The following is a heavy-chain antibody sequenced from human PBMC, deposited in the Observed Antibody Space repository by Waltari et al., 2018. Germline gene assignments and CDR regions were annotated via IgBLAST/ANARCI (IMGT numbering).Heavy chain of an antibody. J-gene: IGHJ6*03. D-gene: IGHD3-3*01. Sequence: QVTLKESGPVLVKPTETPTLTCTVSGFSLSNARMGVSWIRQPPGTALEWLAHIFSNDEKAYSTTLKSRLTISKDTSKSQVVLTMTNMDPVDTATYYCARIRRFWSGEPSYYYYYMDVWGKGTTVTVSS. CDR3: ARIRRFWSGEPSYYYYYMDV. CDR1: GFSLSNARMG. V-gene: IGHV2-26*01. CDR2: IFSNDEK.